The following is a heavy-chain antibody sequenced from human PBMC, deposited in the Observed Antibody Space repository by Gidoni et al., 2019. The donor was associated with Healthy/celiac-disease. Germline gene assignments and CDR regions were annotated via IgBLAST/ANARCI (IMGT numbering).Heavy chain of an antibody. J-gene: IGHJ4*02. CDR1: GFTFSSYS. V-gene: IGHV3-21*01. CDR2: ISRSSSYI. Sequence: EVQLVESGGGLVKPGGSLRLSCAASGFTFSSYSRNWGRKAPGKGLEWVSSISRSSSYIYYADSVKGRFTISRDNAKNSLYLQMNSLRAEDTAVYYCARGNWNYFDYWGQGTLVTVSS. D-gene: IGHD1-20*01. CDR3: ARGNWNYFDY.